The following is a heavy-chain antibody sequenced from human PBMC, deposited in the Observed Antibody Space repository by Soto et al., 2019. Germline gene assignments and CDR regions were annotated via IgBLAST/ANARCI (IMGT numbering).Heavy chain of an antibody. V-gene: IGHV3-23*01. CDR1: GFTFSSYA. CDR2: ISGSGGST. Sequence: EVQLLESGGGLVQPGGSLRLSCAASGFTFSSYAMSWVRQAPGKGLEWVSAISGSGGSTYYADSVKGRFTISRDNSTNPLDRQMNSLRAEDTAVYYCAKENGYSSGWFEFDYWGQGSLVTVSS. J-gene: IGHJ4*02. CDR3: AKENGYSSGWFEFDY. D-gene: IGHD6-13*01.